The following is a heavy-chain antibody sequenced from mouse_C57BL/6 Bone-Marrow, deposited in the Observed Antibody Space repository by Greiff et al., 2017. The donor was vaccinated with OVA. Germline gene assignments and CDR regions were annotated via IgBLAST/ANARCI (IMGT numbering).Heavy chain of an antibody. Sequence: EVMLVESGAELVRPGASVKLSCTASGFNIKDDYMHWVKQRPEQGLEWIGWIDPENGDTEYASKFQGKATITADTSSNTAYLQLSSLTSEDTAVYYCTRERRKAWFAYWGQGTLVTVSA. CDR3: TRERRKAWFAY. CDR1: GFNIKDDY. D-gene: IGHD2-12*01. J-gene: IGHJ3*01. V-gene: IGHV14-4*01. CDR2: IDPENGDT.